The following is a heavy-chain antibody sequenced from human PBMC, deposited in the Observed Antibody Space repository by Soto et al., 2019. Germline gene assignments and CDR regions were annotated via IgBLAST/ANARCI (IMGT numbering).Heavy chain of an antibody. CDR3: ARLIGLPGLDYFDY. V-gene: IGHV4-31*03. J-gene: IGHJ4*02. D-gene: IGHD2-2*01. CDR1: GGSISSVGYY. CDR2: IYYSGST. Sequence: SETLSLTCTVSGGSISSVGYYWSWIRQHPGKGLEWMGYIYYSGSTYYNPSLKSRVTISVDTSKNQFSLKLSSVTAADTAVYYCARLIGLPGLDYFDYWGQGTLVTVSS.